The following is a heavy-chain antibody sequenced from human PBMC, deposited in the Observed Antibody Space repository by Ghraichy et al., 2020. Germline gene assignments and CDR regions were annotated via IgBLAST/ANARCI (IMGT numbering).Heavy chain of an antibody. D-gene: IGHD3-3*01. CDR1: GYSITSYY. CDR3: ARVDYWSGFYDY. J-gene: IGHJ4*02. CDR2: IFHSGYN. V-gene: IGHV4-59*01. Sequence: SQTLSLTCTVSGYSITSYYWSWIRQPPGKGLEWIGYIFHSGYNKNNPSLKSRVTISADTSKNQFSLKLSSVTAADTAVYYCARVDYWSGFYDYWGQGTQVTVSS.